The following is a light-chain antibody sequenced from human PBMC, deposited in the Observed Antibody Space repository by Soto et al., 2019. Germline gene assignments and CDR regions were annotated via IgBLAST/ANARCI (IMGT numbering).Light chain of an antibody. CDR3: QTYNSAPLT. J-gene: IGKJ4*01. V-gene: IGKV3-15*01. Sequence: VVMTQSPATLSVSPGERVTLSCRASQSIDSKLAWYQQRPGQAPRLLIYGASIRATGIPARVSGSGSGTEFTLTISGLQSEDVATYYCQTYNSAPLTFGGGTKVDIK. CDR1: QSIDSK. CDR2: GAS.